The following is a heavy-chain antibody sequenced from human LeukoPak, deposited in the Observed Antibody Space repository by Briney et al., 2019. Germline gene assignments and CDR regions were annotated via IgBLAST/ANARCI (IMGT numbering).Heavy chain of an antibody. D-gene: IGHD3-22*01. CDR2: IYYSGST. Sequence: PSQTLSLTCTVSGGSISSGSYYWGWIRQPPGKGLEWIGSIYYSGSTYYNPSLKSRVTISVDTSKNQFSLKLSSVTAADTAVYYCAREKLNTMIVVVTSNDAFDIWGQGTMVTVSS. CDR1: GGSISSGSYY. CDR3: AREKLNTMIVVVTSNDAFDI. V-gene: IGHV4-39*07. J-gene: IGHJ3*02.